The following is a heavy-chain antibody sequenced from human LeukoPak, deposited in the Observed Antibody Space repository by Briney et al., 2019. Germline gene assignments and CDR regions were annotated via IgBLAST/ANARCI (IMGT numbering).Heavy chain of an antibody. D-gene: IGHD6-13*01. Sequence: GGSLRLSCAAPGFTFSSYWMSWVRQAPGKGLEWVANIKQDGSEKYYVDSVKGRFTISRDNAKNSLYLQMNSLRAEDTAVYYCAREIAAAGPFDYWGQGTLVTVSS. V-gene: IGHV3-7*03. CDR3: AREIAAAGPFDY. CDR1: GFTFSSYW. CDR2: IKQDGSEK. J-gene: IGHJ4*02.